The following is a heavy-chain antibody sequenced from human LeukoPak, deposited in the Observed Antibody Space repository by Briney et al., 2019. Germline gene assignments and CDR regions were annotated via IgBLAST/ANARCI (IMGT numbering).Heavy chain of an antibody. V-gene: IGHV1-69*05. J-gene: IGHJ5*02. CDR2: IIPIFGTA. CDR3: ARDLRSGYHSGWFDP. D-gene: IGHD3-3*01. Sequence: GASVKVSCKASGGTFSSYAISWVRQAPGQGLEWMGGIIPIFGTANCAQKFQGRVTITTDESTSTAYMELSSLRSEDTAVYYCARDLRSGYHSGWFDPWGQGTLVTVSS. CDR1: GGTFSSYA.